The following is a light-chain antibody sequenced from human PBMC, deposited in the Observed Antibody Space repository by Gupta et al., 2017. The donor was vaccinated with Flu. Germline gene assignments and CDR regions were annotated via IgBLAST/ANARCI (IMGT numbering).Light chain of an antibody. CDR2: KAS. CDR3: QQYNSYPNT. CDR1: QSISTR. J-gene: IGKJ2*01. V-gene: IGKV1-5*03. Sequence: LQVTQSPSTLSASVGDRVNITCRASQSISTRLVWYQQRPGKAPKLLIYKASSLEGGVPSSFSGSGSATEFTLTINSLQPDDFATYYCQQYNSYPNTFGQGTKMEVK.